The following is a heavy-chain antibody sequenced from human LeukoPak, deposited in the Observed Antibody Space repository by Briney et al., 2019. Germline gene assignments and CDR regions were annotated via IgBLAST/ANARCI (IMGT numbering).Heavy chain of an antibody. CDR1: GFTFSSYS. V-gene: IGHV3-21*01. D-gene: IGHD3-16*02. CDR3: ARDRSASQHYDYVWGSYRPQPAAFDI. CDR2: ISSSSSYI. J-gene: IGHJ3*02. Sequence: GGSLRLSCAASGFTFSSYSMNWVRQAPGKGLEWVSSISSSSSYIYYADSVKGRFTISRDNAKNSLYLQMNSLRAEDTAVYYCARDRSASQHYDYVWGSYRPQPAAFDIWGQGTMVTVSS.